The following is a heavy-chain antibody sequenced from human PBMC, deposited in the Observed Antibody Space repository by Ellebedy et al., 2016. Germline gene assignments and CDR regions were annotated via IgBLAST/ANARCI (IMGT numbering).Heavy chain of an antibody. CDR3: ARRLYSGVNYYGFQI. V-gene: IGHV4-59*08. Sequence: SETLSPTCTVSGGPTSNSHWNWTRQPPGKGLEWIGYIYDNGNTNYNPSLTSRVPISIDTSRNQFSLKLSSVTAADTAVYYCARRLYSGVNYYGFQIWGQGRKVTVSS. D-gene: IGHD5-12*01. J-gene: IGHJ3*02. CDR1: GGPTSNSH. CDR2: IYDNGNT.